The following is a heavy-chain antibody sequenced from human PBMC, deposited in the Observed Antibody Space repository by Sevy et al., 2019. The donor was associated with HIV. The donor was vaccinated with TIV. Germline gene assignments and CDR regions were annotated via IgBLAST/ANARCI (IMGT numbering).Heavy chain of an antibody. CDR2: MSYNGNKK. D-gene: IGHD3-16*02. J-gene: IGHJ6*02. Sequence: GGSLRLSCAASGFSFSRSPMHWVRQAPGKGLEWVAVMSYNGNKKYNGDSVKGRFTISRDDSKNTLYLQMNSLRAEDPAVYYCAREGVLIGGVIVSYGMDVWGQGTTVTVSS. V-gene: IGHV3-30*04. CDR3: AREGVLIGGVIVSYGMDV. CDR1: GFSFSRSP.